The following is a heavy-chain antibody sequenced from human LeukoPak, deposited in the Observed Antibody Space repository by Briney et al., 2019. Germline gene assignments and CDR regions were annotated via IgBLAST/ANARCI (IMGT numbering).Heavy chain of an antibody. V-gene: IGHV3-53*01. D-gene: IGHD3-10*01. CDR2: IYSGGST. J-gene: IGHJ6*03. Sequence: PGGSLRLSCAASGFTVSSNYMSWVRQAPGKGLEWVSVIYSGGSTYYADSVKGRFTISRDNSKNTLYLQVNSLRAEDTAVYYCASGSGSYRTPYYYMDVWGKGTTVTVSS. CDR3: ASGSGSYRTPYYYMDV. CDR1: GFTVSSNY.